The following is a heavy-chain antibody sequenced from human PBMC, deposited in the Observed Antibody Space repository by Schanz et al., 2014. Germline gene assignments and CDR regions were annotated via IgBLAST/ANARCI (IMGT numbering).Heavy chain of an antibody. CDR3: ARQYSGWSRFDP. J-gene: IGHJ5*02. V-gene: IGHV4-59*08. D-gene: IGHD6-19*01. CDR1: GGSIRTYF. CDR2: IYYSGST. Sequence: QVQLQESGPGLVKPSETLSLTCSVSGGSIRTYFWAWIRQPPGKGLEWIGFIYYSGSTNYNPSLKSRAPLSVDLPKNQSPLTLTSVPAADTGVYYCARQYSGWSRFDPWGQGIRVTVSS.